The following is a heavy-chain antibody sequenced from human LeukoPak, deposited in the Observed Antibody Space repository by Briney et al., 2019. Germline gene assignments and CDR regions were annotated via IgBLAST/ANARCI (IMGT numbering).Heavy chain of an antibody. Sequence: GGSLRLSCAASGFTFSTHGMTWVPEAPGKGLEWVSIISDNGDYTYYADSVKGRFTISRDNSKNTVYMQMNSLRTDDTAMYYCAKDRGYHDKTGYRTFDYWGRGALVTVSS. CDR2: ISDNGDYT. D-gene: IGHD3-9*01. CDR1: GFTFSTHG. CDR3: AKDRGYHDKTGYRTFDY. V-gene: IGHV3-23*01. J-gene: IGHJ4*02.